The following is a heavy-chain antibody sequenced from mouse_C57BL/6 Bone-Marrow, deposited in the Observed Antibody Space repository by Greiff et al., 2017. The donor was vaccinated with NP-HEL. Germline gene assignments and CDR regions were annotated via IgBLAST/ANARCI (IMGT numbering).Heavy chain of an antibody. V-gene: IGHV14-1*01. CDR1: GFNIKDYY. CDR3: TNGSSEYFDY. Sequence: EVQLQQSGAELVRPGASVKLSCTASGFNIKDYYMHWVKQRPEQGLEWIGRIDPEDGDTEYAPKFQGKATMTVDTSSNTAYLQLSSLTSEDTAVYYCTNGSSEYFDYWGQGTTLTVSS. J-gene: IGHJ2*01. D-gene: IGHD1-1*01. CDR2: IDPEDGDT.